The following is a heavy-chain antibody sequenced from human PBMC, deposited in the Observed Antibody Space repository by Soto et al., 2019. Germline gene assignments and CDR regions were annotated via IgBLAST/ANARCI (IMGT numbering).Heavy chain of an antibody. CDR3: AKGRRITIFGVVVGYYGMDV. Sequence: SETLSLTCTVSGGSISSSSYYWGWIRQPPGKGLEWIGSIYYSGSTYYNPPLKSRVTISVDTSKNQFSLKLSSVTAADTAVYYCAKGRRITIFGVVVGYYGMDVWGQGTTVTVSS. CDR1: GGSISSSSYY. D-gene: IGHD3-3*01. CDR2: IYYSGST. V-gene: IGHV4-39*01. J-gene: IGHJ6*02.